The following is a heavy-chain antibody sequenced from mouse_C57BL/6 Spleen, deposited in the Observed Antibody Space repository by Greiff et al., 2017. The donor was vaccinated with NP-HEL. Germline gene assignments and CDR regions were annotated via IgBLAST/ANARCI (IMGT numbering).Heavy chain of an antibody. D-gene: IGHD4-1*01. CDR1: GFTFTDYY. CDR3: ARYRANWGYYFDY. J-gene: IGHJ2*01. Sequence: EVKVEESGGGLVQPGGSLSLSCAASGFTFTDYYMSWVRQPPGKVLEWLGFIRNKANGYTTEYSASVKGRFTISRDNSQSILYLQMNALRAEDSATYYCARYRANWGYYFDYWGQGTTLTVSS. V-gene: IGHV7-3*01. CDR2: IRNKANGYTT.